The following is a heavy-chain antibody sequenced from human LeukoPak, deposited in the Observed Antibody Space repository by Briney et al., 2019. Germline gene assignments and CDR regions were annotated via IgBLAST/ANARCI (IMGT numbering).Heavy chain of an antibody. J-gene: IGHJ5*02. CDR1: GFTFSNYC. D-gene: IGHD3-22*01. CDR2: ISGDGINT. CDR3: ARDLGQYYDTSDNWFDP. Sequence: GGSLRLSCAASGFTFSNYCMHWVRQAPGKGLVWVSGISGDGINTSYADSVKGRFTISRDNAKNTLNLQMNSLRAEDTAVYYCARDLGQYYDTSDNWFDPWGQGTLVTVSS. V-gene: IGHV3-74*01.